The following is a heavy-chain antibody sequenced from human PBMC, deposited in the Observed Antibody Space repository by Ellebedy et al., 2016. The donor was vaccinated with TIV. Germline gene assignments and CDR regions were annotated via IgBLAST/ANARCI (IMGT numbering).Heavy chain of an antibody. CDR2: IIPIFGTT. V-gene: IGHV1-69*13. Sequence: ASVKVSCKASGGTFSIHALSWVRQAPGQGLEWMGGIIPIFGTTNYAQKFQGRVTIIADESSTTASMELRSLRSDDTAVYYCARDRLSRFCSGGSCDYYGMDVWGQGTTVTVSS. D-gene: IGHD2-15*01. CDR3: ARDRLSRFCSGGSCDYYGMDV. J-gene: IGHJ6*02. CDR1: GGTFSIHA.